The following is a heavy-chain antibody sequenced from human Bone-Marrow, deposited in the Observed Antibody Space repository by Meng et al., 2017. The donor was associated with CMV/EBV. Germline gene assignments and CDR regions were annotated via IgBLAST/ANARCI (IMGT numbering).Heavy chain of an antibody. J-gene: IGHJ5*02. D-gene: IGHD3-3*01. CDR1: GGSVSSGSYY. V-gene: IGHV4-61*01. CDR3: ARVSIFGVVPNWFDP. Sequence: SETLSLTCTASGGSVSSGSYYWSWIRQPPGKGLEWIGYIYYSGSTNYNPSLKSRVTISVDTSKNQFSLKLSSVTAADTAVYYCARVSIFGVVPNWFDPWGQGTLVTVSS. CDR2: IYYSGST.